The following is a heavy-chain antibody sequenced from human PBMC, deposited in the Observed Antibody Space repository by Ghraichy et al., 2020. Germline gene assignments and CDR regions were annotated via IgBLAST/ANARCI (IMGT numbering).Heavy chain of an antibody. D-gene: IGHD5-12*01. CDR3: ATSRRGYNAYGFDY. Sequence: EPLSLTCTVSGGSISSYYWSWIRQPPGKGLEWIGSIYYTGSTNYNPSLKSRVTISVDTSRNQFSLRLSSVTAADTAVYYCATSRRGYNAYGFDYWGQGTLVTVSS. CDR1: GGSISSYY. J-gene: IGHJ4*02. V-gene: IGHV4-59*01. CDR2: IYYTGST.